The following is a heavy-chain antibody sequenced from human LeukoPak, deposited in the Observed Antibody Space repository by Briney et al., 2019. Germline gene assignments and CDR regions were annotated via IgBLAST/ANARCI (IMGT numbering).Heavy chain of an antibody. J-gene: IGHJ5*02. CDR3: ARGMIAASELGLA. CDR1: GGSFSGYY. D-gene: IGHD6-13*01. CDR2: INHSGST. Sequence: SETLSLTCAVYGGSFSGYYWSWIRQPPGKGLEWIGEINHSGSTNYNPSLKSRVTISVDTSKNQFSLNLNSVTAADTAVYYCARGMIAASELGLAWGQGILVTVSS. V-gene: IGHV4-34*01.